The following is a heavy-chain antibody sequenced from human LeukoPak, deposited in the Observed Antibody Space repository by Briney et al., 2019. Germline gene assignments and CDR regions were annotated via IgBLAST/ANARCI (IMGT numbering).Heavy chain of an antibody. CDR1: GYTFTGYY. CDR3: ARGFLVAADRLDS. CDR2: TNPNSGGT. V-gene: IGHV1-2*02. Sequence: GASVKVSCKASGYTFTGYYMHWVRQAPGQGDEWMGWTNPNSGGTNYAQKFQGRVTMTRDTSISTAYMELTRLRSDDTAVYYCARGFLVAADRLDSWGQGTLVTVSS. J-gene: IGHJ4*02. D-gene: IGHD2-15*01.